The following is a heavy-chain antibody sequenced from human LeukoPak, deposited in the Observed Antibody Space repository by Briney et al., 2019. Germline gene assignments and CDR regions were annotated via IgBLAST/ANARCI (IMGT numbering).Heavy chain of an antibody. V-gene: IGHV4-4*07. J-gene: IGHJ2*01. D-gene: IGHD4-23*01. CDR1: GGSISGYY. CDR3: ARDYGGNSRKNWYFDL. Sequence: VKPSETLSLTCTVSGGSISGYYWSWIRQPAGKGLEWIGRIYTSGSTNYNPSLKSRVTVSVDTSKNQFSLKLNSVTAADTAVYYCARDYGGNSRKNWYFDLWGRGTLVTVSS. CDR2: IYTSGST.